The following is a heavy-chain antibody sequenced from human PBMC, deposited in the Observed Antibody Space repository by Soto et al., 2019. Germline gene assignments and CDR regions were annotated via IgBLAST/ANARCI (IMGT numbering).Heavy chain of an antibody. CDR1: GYTFTAYY. CDR3: ASATLSGDDAFDV. V-gene: IGHV1-2*02. J-gene: IGHJ3*01. CDR2: INPNSGGT. D-gene: IGHD1-26*01. Sequence: QVQLVQSGAEVKKPGASVKVSCKASGYTFTAYYMHWVRQDPGQGLEWMGWINPNSGGTNYAQKIQGRVTMTRDTYISTAYMELSRLSSDDTAVYYCASATLSGDDAFDVWGQGTMVTVSS.